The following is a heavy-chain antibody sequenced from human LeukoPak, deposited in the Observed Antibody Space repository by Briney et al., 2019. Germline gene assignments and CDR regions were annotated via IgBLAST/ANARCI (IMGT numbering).Heavy chain of an antibody. J-gene: IGHJ6*02. D-gene: IGHD3-10*01. CDR3: ATTMVRGASYYYGMDV. Sequence: PSETLSLTCTVSGGSISSYYWSWIRQPAGKGLEWIGRIYTSGSTNYNPSLRSRVTMSVDTSKNQFSLKLSSVTAADTAVHYCATTMVRGASYYYGMDVWGQGTTVTVSS. CDR2: IYTSGST. V-gene: IGHV4-4*07. CDR1: GGSISSYY.